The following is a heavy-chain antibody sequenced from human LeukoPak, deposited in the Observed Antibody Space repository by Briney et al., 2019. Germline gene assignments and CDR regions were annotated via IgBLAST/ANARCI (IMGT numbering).Heavy chain of an antibody. V-gene: IGHV3-48*02. CDR3: ARDPYYYDSSGYYSTDY. CDR2: ISDSTSSK. D-gene: IGHD3-22*01. J-gene: IGHJ4*02. Sequence: MXXVRQAPGKGLEWVSYISDSTSSKYYADSVKGRFTISRDSAKNSLYLQMNSLRDEDTAVYYCARDPYYYDSSGYYSTDYWGQGTLVTVSS.